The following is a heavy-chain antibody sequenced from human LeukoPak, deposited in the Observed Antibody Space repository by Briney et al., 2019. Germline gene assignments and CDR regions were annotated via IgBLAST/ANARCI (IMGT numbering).Heavy chain of an antibody. CDR3: ARVYPGYCGGGSCYQRYGMDA. Sequence: ASVKVSCKASGYTFTSYDINWVRQATGQGRDWMGWMNPNSCNTGYAQKFKGRVTMTRNTSISTAYMELSSLRSEDTAVYYCARVYPGYCGGGSCYQRYGMDAWGQGTTVTVSS. D-gene: IGHD2-15*01. CDR2: MNPNSCNT. J-gene: IGHJ6*02. CDR1: GYTFTSYD. V-gene: IGHV1-8*01.